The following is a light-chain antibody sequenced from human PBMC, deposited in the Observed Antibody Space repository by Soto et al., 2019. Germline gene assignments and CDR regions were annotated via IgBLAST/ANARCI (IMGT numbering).Light chain of an antibody. CDR3: MQALQTQWT. CDR2: LGS. J-gene: IGKJ1*01. Sequence: DIVITKSPLSLPVTPGEPASISCRSSQSLLHSNGYNYLDWYLQKPGQSPQLLIYLGSNRASGVPGRFSGSGSGTDITLKTSRVESEDVGVYYCMQALQTQWTFGQGTKVEIK. V-gene: IGKV2-28*01. CDR1: QSLLHSNGYNY.